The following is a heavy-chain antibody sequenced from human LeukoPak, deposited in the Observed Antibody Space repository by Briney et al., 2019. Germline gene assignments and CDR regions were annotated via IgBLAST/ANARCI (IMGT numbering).Heavy chain of an antibody. V-gene: IGHV4-34*01. CDR2: INHSGSS. CDR3: VRVEWEALYYDSSGYNWFDP. Sequence: SETLSLTCAVYGASFSGYYWSWIRQPPGKGLEWIGEINHSGSSNYSPSLKSRVTISVDTSKNQFSLKLSSVTAADTAVYYCVRVEWEALYYDSSGYNWFDPWGQGTLVTVSS. D-gene: IGHD3-22*01. CDR1: GASFSGYY. J-gene: IGHJ5*02.